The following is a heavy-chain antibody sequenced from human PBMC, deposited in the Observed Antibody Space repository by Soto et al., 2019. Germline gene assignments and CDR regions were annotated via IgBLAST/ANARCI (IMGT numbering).Heavy chain of an antibody. CDR3: AKTSCCYTEIDY. D-gene: IGHD2-2*02. CDR2: ISAGGTRP. CDR1: GFSCSSYA. V-gene: IGHV3-23*01. Sequence: HPGGSLRLSCVASGFSCSSYAMNCVRQAPGKGLEWVSGISAGGTRPYYADSVKGRFTISRDNSKNMLFLQMNSLRAEDTAVYYCAKTSCCYTEIDYWGQGT. J-gene: IGHJ4*02.